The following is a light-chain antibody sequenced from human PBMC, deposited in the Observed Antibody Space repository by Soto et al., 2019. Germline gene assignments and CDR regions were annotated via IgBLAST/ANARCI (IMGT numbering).Light chain of an antibody. V-gene: IGKV3-20*01. Sequence: EIVLTQSPGTLSLSPGERATLSCRASQSVSSSYLAWYQHKPGHPPRLLIYGASNRATGIPDRFSGSGSGTDFTLTISRLEPEDSAVYYCQQCGSSPLTFGGGTKVEIK. CDR3: QQCGSSPLT. CDR1: QSVSSSY. J-gene: IGKJ4*01. CDR2: GAS.